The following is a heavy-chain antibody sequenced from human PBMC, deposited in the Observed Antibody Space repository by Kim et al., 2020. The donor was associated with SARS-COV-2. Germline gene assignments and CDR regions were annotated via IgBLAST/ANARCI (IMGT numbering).Heavy chain of an antibody. CDR1: GGSISRYY. V-gene: IGHV4-59*08. CDR2: IYYSGST. CDR3: ARRYYYYYGMDV. Sequence: SETLSLTCTVSGGSISRYYWSWIRQPPGKGLEWIGYIYYSGSTNYNPSLKSRVTISVDTSKNQFSLKLSSVTAADTAVYYCARRYYYYYGMDVWGQGTTVTVSS. J-gene: IGHJ6*02.